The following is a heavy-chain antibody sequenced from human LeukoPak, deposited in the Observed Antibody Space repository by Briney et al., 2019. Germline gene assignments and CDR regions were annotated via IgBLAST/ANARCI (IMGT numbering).Heavy chain of an antibody. D-gene: IGHD5-12*01. CDR1: GFSFSAAW. V-gene: IGHV3-7*01. Sequence: GGSLRLSCEASGFSFSAAWMTWVRQAPGKGLEWVATIKNDRSDKYYVDSVKGRFTLSRDNAKNLVYLQMNSLRVEDTAVYYCVNLGYSDGGQGTLDTVSS. J-gene: IGHJ4*02. CDR2: IKNDRSDK. CDR3: VNLGYSD.